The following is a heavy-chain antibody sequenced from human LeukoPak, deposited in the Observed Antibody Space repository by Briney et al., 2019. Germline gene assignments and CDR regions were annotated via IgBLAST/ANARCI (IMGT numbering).Heavy chain of an antibody. CDR3: ARTHEHSSSSDY. CDR2: INPNSGGT. CDR1: GYPFTACY. V-gene: IGHV1-2*02. J-gene: IGHJ4*02. D-gene: IGHD6-6*01. Sequence: ASVKVSCKASGYPFTACYMHWVRQAPGQGLEWMGWINPNSGGTKYAQKFQGRVTMTRDTSISTAYMELSRLTSDDTAVYYCARTHEHSSSSDYWGQGTLVTVSS.